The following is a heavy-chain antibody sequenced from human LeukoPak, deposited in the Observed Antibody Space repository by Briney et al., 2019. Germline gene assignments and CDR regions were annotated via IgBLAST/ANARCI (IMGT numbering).Heavy chain of an antibody. J-gene: IGHJ4*02. D-gene: IGHD3-22*01. Sequence: PSGTLSLTCAVSGGSISSSNWWSWVRQPPGKGLEWIGEIYHSGSTNYNPSLKSRVTISVDTSKNQFSLKLSSVTAADTAVYYCARGSGYYFPFFDYWGQGTLVTVSS. CDR3: ARGSGYYFPFFDY. CDR1: GGSISSSNW. CDR2: IYHSGST. V-gene: IGHV4-4*02.